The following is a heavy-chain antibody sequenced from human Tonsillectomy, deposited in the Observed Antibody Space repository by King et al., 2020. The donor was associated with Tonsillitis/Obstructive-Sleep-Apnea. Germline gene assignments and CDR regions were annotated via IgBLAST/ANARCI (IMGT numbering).Heavy chain of an antibody. V-gene: IGHV1-8*01. CDR1: GYTFTSYD. J-gene: IGHJ4*02. D-gene: IGHD6-13*01. CDR3: ARGRGSYSSSWPNFDY. CDR2: MNPNSGNT. Sequence: VQLVESGAEVKKPGASVKVSCKASGYTFTSYDINWVRQATGQGLEWMGWMNPNSGNTGYAQKFQGRVTMTRNTSISTAYMELSSLRSEDTAVYYCARGRGSYSSSWPNFDYWGQGTLVTVSS.